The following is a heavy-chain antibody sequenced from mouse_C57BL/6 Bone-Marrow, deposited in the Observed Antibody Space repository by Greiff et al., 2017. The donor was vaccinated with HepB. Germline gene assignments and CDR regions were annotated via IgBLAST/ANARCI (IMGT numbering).Heavy chain of an antibody. Sequence: QVQLKESGAELVRPGASVKLSCKASGYTFTDYYINWVKQRPGQGLEWIARIYPGSGNTYYNEKFKGKATLTAEKSSSTAYMQLSSLTSEDSAVYFCAYYSNYAYWGQGTLVTVSA. CDR2: IYPGSGNT. CDR1: GYTFTDYY. CDR3: AYYSNYAY. V-gene: IGHV1-76*01. J-gene: IGHJ3*01. D-gene: IGHD2-5*01.